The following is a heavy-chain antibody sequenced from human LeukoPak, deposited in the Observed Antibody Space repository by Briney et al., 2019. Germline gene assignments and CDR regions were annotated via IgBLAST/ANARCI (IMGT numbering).Heavy chain of an antibody. CDR2: IIPIFGTA. V-gene: IGHV1-69*01. CDR1: GGTFSSYA. CDR3: ASSRLFGTIDY. D-gene: IGHD3-22*01. J-gene: IGHJ4*02. Sequence: GASVKVSCKASGGTFSSYAISWVRQAPGQGLEWMGGIIPIFGTANYAQKFQGRVTITADESTSTAYMGLSSLRSEDTAVYYCASSRLFGTIDYWGQGTLVTVSS.